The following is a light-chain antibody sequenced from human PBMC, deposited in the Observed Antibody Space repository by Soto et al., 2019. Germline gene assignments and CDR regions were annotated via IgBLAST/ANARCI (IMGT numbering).Light chain of an antibody. CDR2: DAS. V-gene: IGKV1-5*01. Sequence: DIQMTQSPSTLSASVGDRVTITCRARQSISSWLAWYQQKPGKAPKLLIYDASSLESGVPSRFSGSGSGTEFTLTISSLQPDDFATYYCQQYYNWRPRFGQGTKVEIK. J-gene: IGKJ1*01. CDR1: QSISSW. CDR3: QQYYNWRPR.